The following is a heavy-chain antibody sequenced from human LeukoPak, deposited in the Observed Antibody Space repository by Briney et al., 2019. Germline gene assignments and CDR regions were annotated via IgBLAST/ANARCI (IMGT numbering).Heavy chain of an antibody. J-gene: IGHJ5*02. CDR1: GGSFSGYY. V-gene: IGHV4-34*01. CDR3: ARAIGSGSYGGFDP. D-gene: IGHD3-10*01. Sequence: SETLSLTCAVYGGSFSGYYWSWIRQPPGKGLEWIGEINHSGSTNYNPSLKSRVTISVDTSKNQLSLKLSSVTAADTAVYYCARAIGSGSYGGFDPWGQGTLVTVSS. CDR2: INHSGST.